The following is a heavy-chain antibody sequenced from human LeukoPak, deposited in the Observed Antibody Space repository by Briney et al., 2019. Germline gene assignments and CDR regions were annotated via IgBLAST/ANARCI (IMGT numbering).Heavy chain of an antibody. Sequence: GGSLRLSCAASGFPFGSYSMNWLRQAPGKGLEWVSSIGSTGSHIYYADSVKGRFTISRDNAKNSLYLKMNSLGAEDTAVYYCAREEQQLVQGGFDYWGQGTLVT. D-gene: IGHD6-13*01. CDR3: AREEQQLVQGGFDY. J-gene: IGHJ4*02. CDR1: GFPFGSYS. CDR2: IGSTGSHI. V-gene: IGHV3-21*01.